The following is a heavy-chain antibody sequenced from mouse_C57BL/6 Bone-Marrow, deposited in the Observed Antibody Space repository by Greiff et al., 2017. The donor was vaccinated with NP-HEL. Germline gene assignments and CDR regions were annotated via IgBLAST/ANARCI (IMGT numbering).Heavy chain of an antibody. CDR3: ARVGIYDGHYEDYYAMDY. D-gene: IGHD2-3*01. CDR2: IDPSDSYT. Sequence: QVQLKQPGAELVKPGASVKLSCKASGYTFTSYWMQWVKQRPGQGLEWIGEIDPSDSYTNYNQKFKGKATLTVDPSSSTAYMQLSSLTSEDPAVYYCARVGIYDGHYEDYYAMDYWGQGTSVTVSS. V-gene: IGHV1-50*01. J-gene: IGHJ4*01. CDR1: GYTFTSYW.